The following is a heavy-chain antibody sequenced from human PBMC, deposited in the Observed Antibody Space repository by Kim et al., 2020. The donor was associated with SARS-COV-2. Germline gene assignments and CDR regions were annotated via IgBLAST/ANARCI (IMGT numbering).Heavy chain of an antibody. V-gene: IGHV3-23*01. CDR3: ANSMIDKFITS. CDR1: GFTFNKYP. J-gene: IGHJ5*02. Sequence: GGSLRLSCTASGFTFNKYPVGWVRQAPGKGLEWVSSITPDGRNAYYTDSVKGRFTTSRDNSKNTLFLQMSSLRADDTAIYYCANSMIDKFITSWGQGTLVTVSS. D-gene: IGHD1-20*01. CDR2: ITPDGRNA.